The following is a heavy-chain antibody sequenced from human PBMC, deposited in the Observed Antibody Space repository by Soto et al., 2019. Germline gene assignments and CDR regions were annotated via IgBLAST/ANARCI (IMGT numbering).Heavy chain of an antibody. D-gene: IGHD6-13*01. J-gene: IGHJ6*02. V-gene: IGHV1-69*01. Sequence: QVQLVQSGAEVKKPGSSVKVSCKASGGTFSSYAISWVRQAPGQGLEWMGGIIPIFGTANYAQKFQGRVTITADESTSTAYMELSSLRSEDTAVYYCARDTSSSWYSHHPIAHYYYYYGMDVWGQGTTVTVSS. CDR2: IIPIFGTA. CDR1: GGTFSSYA. CDR3: ARDTSSSWYSHHPIAHYYYYYGMDV.